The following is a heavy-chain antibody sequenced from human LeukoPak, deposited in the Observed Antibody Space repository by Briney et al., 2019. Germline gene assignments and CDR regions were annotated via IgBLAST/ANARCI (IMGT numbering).Heavy chain of an antibody. V-gene: IGHV3-66*01. D-gene: IGHD1-26*01. CDR1: GFTVSSNY. CDR3: ARDEGARLNY. J-gene: IGHJ4*02. CDR2: IYSGGST. Sequence: TGGSLRLSCAAPGFTVSSNYMSWVRQAPGKGLEWVSVIYSGGSTYYADSVKGRFTISRDNSKNTLYLQMNSLRAEDTAVYYCARDEGARLNYWGQGTLVTVSS.